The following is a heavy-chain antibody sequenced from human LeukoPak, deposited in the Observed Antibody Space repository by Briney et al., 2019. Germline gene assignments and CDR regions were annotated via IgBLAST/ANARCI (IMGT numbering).Heavy chain of an antibody. CDR1: GLTFDDYA. CDR3: AKARNAVAGTGYYFDN. D-gene: IGHD6-19*01. CDR2: VTWDGSFT. V-gene: IGHV3-43D*03. Sequence: GGSLRLSCAASGLTFDDYAMHWVRQALGKGLEWVSLVTWDGSFTYYVDSVKGRFTISRDNSKNSLYLQMNSLRAEDTAFYYCAKARNAVAGTGYYFDNWGQGTLVTVSS. J-gene: IGHJ4*02.